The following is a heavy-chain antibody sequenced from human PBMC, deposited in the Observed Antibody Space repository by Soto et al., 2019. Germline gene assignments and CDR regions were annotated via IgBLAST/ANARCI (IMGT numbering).Heavy chain of an antibody. CDR3: ARADFSSSWYSGYYYMDV. J-gene: IGHJ6*03. D-gene: IGHD6-13*01. V-gene: IGHV3-7*01. CDR2: IKQDGSEK. Sequence: EVQLVESGGGLVQPWGSLRLSCAASGFTFSTYWMTWVRQAPGKGLEWVANIKQDGSEKYFVDSVEGRFTISRDNAKSSLYLQMNGLRAEDTAVYYCARADFSSSWYSGYYYMDVWGKGTTVTVSS. CDR1: GFTFSTYW.